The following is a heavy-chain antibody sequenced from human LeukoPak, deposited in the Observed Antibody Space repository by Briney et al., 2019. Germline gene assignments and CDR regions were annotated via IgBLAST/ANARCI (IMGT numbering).Heavy chain of an antibody. CDR2: ISSTSNYI. J-gene: IGHJ6*03. CDR3: ARDQIQPTDTYYYDYYMDV. CDR1: GFTFTSYS. V-gene: IGHV3-21*01. Sequence: RGSLRLSCAPSGFTFTSYSTNWVRQAPGKGLEWVSSISSTSNYIYYACSVKGRFTISRDNAKNSLYLQMNSLRAEDTAVYYCARDQIQPTDTYYYDYYMDVWGKGATVTVSS.